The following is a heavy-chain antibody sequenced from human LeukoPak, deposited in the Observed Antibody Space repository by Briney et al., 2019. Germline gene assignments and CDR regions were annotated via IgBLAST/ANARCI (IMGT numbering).Heavy chain of an antibody. V-gene: IGHV3-74*01. D-gene: IGHD4-17*01. CDR3: ARGRYYLDS. CDR2: FNSDGRST. J-gene: IGHJ4*02. Sequence: GGSLRLSCAASGFTFSTYWMHWVRHAPGKGLVWVSRFNSDGRSTYYADSVKGRFTISRDNAKNTLYLQMNSLRAEDTAVYYCARGRYYLDSWGQGTLVTVSS. CDR1: GFTFSTYW.